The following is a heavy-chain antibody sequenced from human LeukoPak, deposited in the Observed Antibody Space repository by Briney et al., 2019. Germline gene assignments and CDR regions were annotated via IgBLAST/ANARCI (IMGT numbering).Heavy chain of an antibody. CDR3: ARGPHIAATSY. D-gene: IGHD6-25*01. J-gene: IGHJ4*02. V-gene: IGHV3-7*03. CDR2: IKQDGSEK. Sequence: GGSLRLSCVASGFIFNNYRMTWVRQAPGKGLEWVANIKQDGSEKQYADSVKGRFAISRDNAKKSLYLQINTLRAEDTAVYYCARGPHIAATSYRGQGTLVTVSS. CDR1: GFIFNNYR.